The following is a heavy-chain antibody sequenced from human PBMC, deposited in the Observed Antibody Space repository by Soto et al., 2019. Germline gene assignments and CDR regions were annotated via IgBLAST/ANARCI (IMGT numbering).Heavy chain of an antibody. Sequence: PGGSLRLSCAASGFTFSSYGMHWVRQAPGKGLEWVAVISYDGSNKYYADSVKGRFTISRDNSKNTLYLQMNSLRAEDTAVYYCAKDRGYYDSSGLSIDFDYWGQGTLVTVSS. D-gene: IGHD3-22*01. CDR1: GFTFSSYG. CDR2: ISYDGSNK. CDR3: AKDRGYYDSSGLSIDFDY. J-gene: IGHJ4*02. V-gene: IGHV3-30*18.